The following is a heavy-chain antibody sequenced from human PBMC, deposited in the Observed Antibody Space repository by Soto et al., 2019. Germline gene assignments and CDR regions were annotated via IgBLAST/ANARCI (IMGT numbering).Heavy chain of an antibody. CDR3: ATTEAGTYYYGMEV. CDR2: IYYSGST. J-gene: IGHJ6*01. V-gene: IGHV4-30-4*01. Sequence: NPSETLSLTCTFSVVSISSGDYYCSWIRQPPWKGLEWIGYIYYSGSTYYNPSLKSRVTISVDTSKNQFSLKLSSVTAADTAVYYCATTEAGTYYYGMEVWGQGTTVSVSS. CDR1: VVSISSGDYY. D-gene: IGHD6-19*01.